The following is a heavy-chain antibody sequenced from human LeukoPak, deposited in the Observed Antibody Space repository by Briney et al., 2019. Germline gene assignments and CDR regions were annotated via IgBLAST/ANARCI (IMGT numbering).Heavy chain of an antibody. V-gene: IGHV2-5*01. CDR1: GFSLSTSGEG. CDR2: IYWNDDQ. D-gene: IGHD2-2*02. CDR3: AHRNCLITRCYNSFSLGGYYFDD. J-gene: IGHJ4*02. Sequence: SGPTLVNPSQTLTLTCTFSGFSLSTSGEGVTWIRQPPGKAPEWLALIYWNDDQRYSPSLKNRLTITKDTSKNQVVLTMPNMDPVDTATYYCAHRNCLITRCYNSFSLGGYYFDDWGQGILVTVSS.